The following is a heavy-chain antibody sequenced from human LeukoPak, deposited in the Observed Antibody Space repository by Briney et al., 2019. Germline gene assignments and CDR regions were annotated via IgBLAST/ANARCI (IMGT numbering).Heavy chain of an antibody. CDR1: GGSFSGYY. V-gene: IGHV4-34*01. D-gene: IGHD2-2*01. CDR2: INHSGST. J-gene: IGHJ6*02. CDR3: ARGRRYCSSTSCYHYYYYGMDV. Sequence: SETLSLTCAVYGGSFSGYYWSWIRQPPGKGLEWIGEINHSGSTNYNPSLKSRVTISVDTSKNQFSLKLSSVTAADTAVYYCARGRRYCSSTSCYHYYYYGMDVWGQGTTATVSS.